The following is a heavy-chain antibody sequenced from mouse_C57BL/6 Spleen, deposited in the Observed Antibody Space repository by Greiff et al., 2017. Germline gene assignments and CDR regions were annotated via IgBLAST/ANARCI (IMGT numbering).Heavy chain of an antibody. CDR2: IYPGSGST. CDR1: GYTFTSYW. CDR3: ATYYSNYNLAWFAY. J-gene: IGHJ3*01. Sequence: VQLQQPGAELVKPGASVKMSCKASGYTFTSYWITWVKQRPGQGLEWIGDIYPGSGSTNYNEKFKSKATLTVDTSSSTAYMQLSSLTSEDSAVYYCATYYSNYNLAWFAYWGQGTLVTVSA. D-gene: IGHD2-5*01. V-gene: IGHV1-55*01.